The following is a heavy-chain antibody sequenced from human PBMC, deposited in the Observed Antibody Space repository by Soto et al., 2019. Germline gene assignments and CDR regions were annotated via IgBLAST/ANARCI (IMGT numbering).Heavy chain of an antibody. V-gene: IGHV4-34*01. Sequence: PSETLSLTCAVYRASFSGFYWSWVRHPPGKGLEWIGEINHSGSTTYTPSLKSRVTISVDTSKNQCSLNLNSVPAADPAVYYCARGRDTSGFYRDYFDYWGKGTLVTVSS. CDR1: RASFSGFY. CDR2: INHSGST. D-gene: IGHD3-3*01. J-gene: IGHJ4*02. CDR3: ARGRDTSGFYRDYFDY.